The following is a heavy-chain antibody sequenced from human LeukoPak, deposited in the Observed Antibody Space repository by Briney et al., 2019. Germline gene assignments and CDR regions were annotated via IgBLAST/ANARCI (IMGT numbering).Heavy chain of an antibody. CDR2: INQDESAK. CDR1: GFTFSSYW. V-gene: IGHV3-7*01. D-gene: IGHD4/OR15-4a*01. CDR3: ARLYGGHTTYDY. Sequence: GGSLRLSCAASGFTFSSYWMSWVRQAPGKGLEWVASINQDESAKKYVDSVRGRFTISRDNGKDSFFLQMNSLRAEDTAVYYCARLYGGHTTYDYWGQGTLVTVSS. J-gene: IGHJ4*02.